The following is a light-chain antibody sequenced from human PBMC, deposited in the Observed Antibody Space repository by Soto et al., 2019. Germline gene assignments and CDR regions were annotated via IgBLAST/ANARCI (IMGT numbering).Light chain of an antibody. V-gene: IGKV1-8*01. Sequence: AIRMTQSPSSLSASTGDRVTITCRASQGISSYLAWYQQKPGIAPKLLIFAASTLQSGVPSRFSGSGSGTDFTLTISCLQSEDFATYYCQQYYNYPRTFGQGTKVDI. CDR2: AAS. CDR3: QQYYNYPRT. CDR1: QGISSY. J-gene: IGKJ1*01.